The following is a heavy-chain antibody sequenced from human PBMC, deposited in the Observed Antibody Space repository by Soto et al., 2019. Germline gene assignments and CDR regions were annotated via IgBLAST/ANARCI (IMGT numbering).Heavy chain of an antibody. D-gene: IGHD6-13*01. CDR3: ARDSGGKAAAAGIDY. CDR1: GFTFSSYA. J-gene: IGHJ4*02. Sequence: QVQLVESGGGVVQPGRSLRLSCAASGFTFSSYAMHWVRQAPGKGLEWVAVISYDGSNKYYADSVKGRFTISRDNSKNTLDLQMNSLGAEDTAVYYCARDSGGKAAAAGIDYWGQGTLVTVSS. V-gene: IGHV3-30-3*01. CDR2: ISYDGSNK.